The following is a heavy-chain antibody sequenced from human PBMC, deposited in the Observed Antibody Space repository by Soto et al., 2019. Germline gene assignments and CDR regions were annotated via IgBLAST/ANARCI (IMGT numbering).Heavy chain of an antibody. J-gene: IGHJ6*02. CDR3: ATLPSRQLVDV. Sequence: PLEIRSLTCSVSGSSINSSGYYWGWIRQPPGKGLEWIGSMFYGVSTYYNPSLKSRVTVSVDTSKNQFSLNPRSVTAADTAVYYCATLPSRQLVDVWGQGTTVTVSS. CDR1: GSSINSSGYY. CDR2: MFYGVST. D-gene: IGHD6-19*01. V-gene: IGHV4-39*01.